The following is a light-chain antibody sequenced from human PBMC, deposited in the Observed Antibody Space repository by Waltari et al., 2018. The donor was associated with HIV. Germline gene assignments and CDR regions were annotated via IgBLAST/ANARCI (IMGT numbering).Light chain of an antibody. CDR3: CSYAGSYSWV. CDR1: SSDVGGYNY. V-gene: IGLV2-11*01. Sequence: QSALTQPRSVSGSPGQSVTISCTGTSSDVGGYNYVSWYQQPPGKAPKLRIYDVSTRPSGVPDRFSGSKSGNTASLTISGLQAEDEADYYCCSYAGSYSWVFGGGTKLTVL. CDR2: DVS. J-gene: IGLJ3*02.